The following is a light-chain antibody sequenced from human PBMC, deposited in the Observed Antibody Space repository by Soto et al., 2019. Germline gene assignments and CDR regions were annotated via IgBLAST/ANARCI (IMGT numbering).Light chain of an antibody. V-gene: IGLV1-44*01. J-gene: IGLJ2*01. CDR1: SSNIGSNT. CDR2: SNN. Sequence: QSVLTQPPSASGTPGQRVTISCSGSSSNIGSNTVNWYQQLPGTAPKPLIYSNNQRPSGVPDRFSGSKSGTSASLAISGLQCEDEADYYCAAWDDSLNGLVVFGGGTKLTVL. CDR3: AAWDDSLNGLVV.